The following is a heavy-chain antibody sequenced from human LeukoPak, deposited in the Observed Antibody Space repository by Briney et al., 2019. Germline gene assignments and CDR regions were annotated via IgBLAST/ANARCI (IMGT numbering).Heavy chain of an antibody. V-gene: IGHV4-34*01. CDR1: GGSFRGYY. D-gene: IGHD3-22*01. CDR3: ARGPYDSSGYYSKLFDY. CDR2: INHSGST. Sequence: SETLSLTRAVYGGSFRGYYWSWIRQPPGRGREWIGEINHSGSTNYNPSLKSRVTISVDTSKNQFSLKLSSVTAADTAVYYCARGPYDSSGYYSKLFDYWGQGTLVTVSS. J-gene: IGHJ4*02.